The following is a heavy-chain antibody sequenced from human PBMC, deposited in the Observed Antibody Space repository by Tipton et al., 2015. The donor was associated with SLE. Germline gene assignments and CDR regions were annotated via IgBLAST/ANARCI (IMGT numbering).Heavy chain of an antibody. V-gene: IGHV3-33*01. Sequence: RLSCAASGFTFSSYGMYWVRQAPGKGLEWVAVIWYDGSNKYYADSVKGRFTISRDNSKNTLYLQMNSLRAEDTAVYYCARRALTWAYYYYMDVWGKGTTVTVSS. CDR3: ARRALTWAYYYYMDV. J-gene: IGHJ6*03. CDR1: GFTFSSYG. D-gene: IGHD1-14*01. CDR2: IWYDGSNK.